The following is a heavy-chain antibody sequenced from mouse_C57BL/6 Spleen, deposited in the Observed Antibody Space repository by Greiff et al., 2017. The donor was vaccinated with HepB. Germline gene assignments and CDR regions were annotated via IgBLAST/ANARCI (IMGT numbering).Heavy chain of an antibody. CDR1: GYAFTNYL. CDR2: INPGSGGT. J-gene: IGHJ2*01. Sequence: VQLQESGAELVRPGTSVKVSCKASGYAFTNYLIEWVKQRPGQGLEWIGVINPGSGGTNYNEKFKGKATPTADKSSSTAYRQLSSLTSEDSAVYYCARRRDYFDYWGQGTTLTVSS. CDR3: ARRRDYFDY. V-gene: IGHV1-54*01.